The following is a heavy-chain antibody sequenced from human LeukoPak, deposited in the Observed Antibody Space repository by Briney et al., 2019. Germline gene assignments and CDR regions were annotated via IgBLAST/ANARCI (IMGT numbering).Heavy chain of an antibody. V-gene: IGHV3-30*03. Sequence: GGSLRLSCAAPGFTFSSYGMHWVRQAPGKGLEWVAVISYDGSNKYYADSVKGRFTISRDNSKNTLYLQMNSLRAEDTAVYYCATFSYAGNAGGSVGPWGQGTLVTVSS. J-gene: IGHJ5*02. D-gene: IGHD4-23*01. CDR1: GFTFSSYG. CDR3: ATFSYAGNAGGSVGP. CDR2: ISYDGSNK.